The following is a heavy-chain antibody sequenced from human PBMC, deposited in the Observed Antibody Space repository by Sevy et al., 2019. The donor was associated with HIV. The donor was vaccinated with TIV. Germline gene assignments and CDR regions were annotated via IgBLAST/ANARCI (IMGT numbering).Heavy chain of an antibody. CDR1: GYTFTSYD. CDR2: MNPNSGNT. D-gene: IGHD2-2*01. CDR3: ARGDIIVVPAAIAFDY. V-gene: IGHV1-8*01. Sequence: ASVKDSCKASGYTFTSYDINWVRQATGQGLEWMGWMNPNSGNTGYAQKFQGRVTMTRNTSISTAYMELSSLRSEDTAVYYCARGDIIVVPAAIAFDYWGQGTPVTVSS. J-gene: IGHJ4*02.